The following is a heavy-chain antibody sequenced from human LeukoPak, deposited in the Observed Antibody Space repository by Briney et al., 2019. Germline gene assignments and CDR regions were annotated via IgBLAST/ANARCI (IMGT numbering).Heavy chain of an antibody. V-gene: IGHV3-23*01. J-gene: IGHJ6*03. CDR1: GFTFKNNA. D-gene: IGHD6-6*01. CDR2: ISGSGGST. Sequence: GGSLRLSCVGSGFTFKNNAFSWVRQAPGKGLEWVSAISGSGGSTYYADSVKGRFTISRDNSKNTLYLQMNSLRAEDTAVYYCAKGGYSSSFYYYYYMDVWGKGTTVTVSS. CDR3: AKGGYSSSFYYYYYMDV.